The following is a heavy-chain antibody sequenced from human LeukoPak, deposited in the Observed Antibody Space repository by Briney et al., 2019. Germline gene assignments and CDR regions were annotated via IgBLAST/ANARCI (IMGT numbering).Heavy chain of an antibody. D-gene: IGHD2-2*01. CDR1: GYTFTGYY. Sequence: ASVKVSCKASGYTFTGYYMHRVRQAPGQGLEWMGIINPSGGSTNYAQKLQSRVTMTRDTSTSTVYMELSSLRSEDTAVYYCARDLGYCSSTSCYPAYWGQGTLVTVSS. J-gene: IGHJ4*02. V-gene: IGHV1-46*01. CDR2: INPSGGST. CDR3: ARDLGYCSSTSCYPAY.